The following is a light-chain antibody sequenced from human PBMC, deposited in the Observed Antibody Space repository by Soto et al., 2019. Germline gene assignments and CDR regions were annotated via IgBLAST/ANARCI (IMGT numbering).Light chain of an antibody. J-gene: IGLJ1*01. CDR1: SSDVGAYNY. V-gene: IGLV2-14*01. CDR3: VSYASSAARV. CDR2: EVS. Sequence: QSALTQPASVSGSPGQSITISCTGTSSDVGAYNYVSWYQQHPGKAPKLMIYEVSNRPSGVSNRFSGSKSGNTASLTLSGLQAEDEADYYCVSYASSAARVFGTGTKVTVL.